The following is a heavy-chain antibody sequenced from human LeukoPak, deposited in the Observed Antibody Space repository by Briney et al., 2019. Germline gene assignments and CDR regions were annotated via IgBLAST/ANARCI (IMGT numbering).Heavy chain of an antibody. CDR1: GFTFSSYW. D-gene: IGHD1-7*01. CDR3: AREKSITGTTWDY. CDR2: IKQDGSEK. V-gene: IGHV3-7*01. J-gene: IGHJ4*02. Sequence: GGSLRLSCAASGFTFSSYWMNWVRQAPGKGLEWVANIKQDGSEKYYVDSVKGRFTISRDNAKNSLHLQMNSLRAEDTAVYYCAREKSITGTTWDYWGQGTLVTVSS.